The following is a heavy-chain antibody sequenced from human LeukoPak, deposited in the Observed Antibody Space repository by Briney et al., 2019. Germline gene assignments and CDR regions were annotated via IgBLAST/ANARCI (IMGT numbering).Heavy chain of an antibody. V-gene: IGHV4-39*01. CDR1: GGSISSSSYY. CDR2: ISYSGNT. J-gene: IGHJ4*02. Sequence: SETLSLTCTVSGGSISSSSYYWGWIRQPPGKGLEWIGSISYSGNTYYNPSLKSRVTISVDTSKNQFSLKLSSVTAADTAVYYCARHGGSSSYYHYFDYWGQGTLVTVSS. CDR3: ARHGGSSSYYHYFDY. D-gene: IGHD3-22*01.